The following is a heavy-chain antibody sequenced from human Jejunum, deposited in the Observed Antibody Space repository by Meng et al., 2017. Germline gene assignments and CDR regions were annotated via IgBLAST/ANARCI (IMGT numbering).Heavy chain of an antibody. Sequence: GESLKISCSASGFTFSSYTVNWVRQAPGKGLEWVSSISDTSTYIYYTKSVSGRFTISRDNAKNTLYLQMNSLRAEDTAVYYCARGRNWYAYDGFDIWGQGTMVTVSS. J-gene: IGHJ3*02. D-gene: IGHD1-20*01. V-gene: IGHV3-21*01. CDR1: GFTFSSYT. CDR3: ARGRNWYAYDGFDI. CDR2: ISDTSTYI.